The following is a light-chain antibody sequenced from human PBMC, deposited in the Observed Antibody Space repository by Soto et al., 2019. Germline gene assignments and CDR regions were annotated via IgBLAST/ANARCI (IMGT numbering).Light chain of an antibody. CDR1: QSVSSSS. V-gene: IGKV3-20*01. CDR3: QQYGSLPRT. CDR2: GAS. J-gene: IGKJ1*01. Sequence: EIVLTQSPGTLSLSPGERATLSCRASQSVSSSSLAWYQQKPGQAPRLLIHGASSRATAIPDRFSGSGSGTDFTLTISRLEPEDFAVYYCQQYGSLPRTFGQGTNVEIK.